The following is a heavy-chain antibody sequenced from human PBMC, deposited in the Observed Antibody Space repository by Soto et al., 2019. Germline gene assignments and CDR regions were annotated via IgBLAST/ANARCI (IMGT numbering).Heavy chain of an antibody. J-gene: IGHJ4*02. CDR3: AKDRDYYDSSGYYPWRYFDY. CDR2: ISYDGSNK. Sequence: PGGSLRLSCAASGFTFSSYDMHWVRQAPGKGLEWVAVISYDGSNKYYADSVKGRFTISRDNSKNTLYLQMNSLRAEDTAVYYCAKDRDYYDSSGYYPWRYFDYWGQGTLVTVSS. D-gene: IGHD3-22*01. CDR1: GFTFSSYD. V-gene: IGHV3-30*18.